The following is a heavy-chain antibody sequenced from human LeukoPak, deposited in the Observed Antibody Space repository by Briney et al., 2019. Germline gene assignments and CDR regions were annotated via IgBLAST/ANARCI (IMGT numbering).Heavy chain of an antibody. V-gene: IGHV3-23*01. CDR2: ISGSGGST. CDR1: GFTFSSYA. D-gene: IGHD6-19*01. CDR3: AKSLAVAGYFDY. J-gene: IGHJ4*02. Sequence: GGSLILSCAASGFTFSSYAMSWVRQAPGKGLEWVSAISGSGGSTYYADSVKGRFTISRDNSKNTLYLQMNSLRAEDTAVYYCAKSLAVAGYFDYWGQGTLVTVSS.